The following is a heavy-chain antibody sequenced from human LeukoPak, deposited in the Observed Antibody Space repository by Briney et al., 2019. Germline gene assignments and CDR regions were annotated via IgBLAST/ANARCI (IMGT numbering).Heavy chain of an antibody. Sequence: GESLKISRKGSGYSFTSYWIGWVRQMPGKSLKWMGIIYPGDSDARYSPSFQGQVTISADKSISTAYLQWSNLKASDTAMYYCARRRDLYSGSYYPFDYWGQGTLVTVSS. J-gene: IGHJ4*02. CDR3: ARRRDLYSGSYYPFDY. D-gene: IGHD1-26*01. CDR1: GYSFTSYW. V-gene: IGHV5-51*01. CDR2: IYPGDSDA.